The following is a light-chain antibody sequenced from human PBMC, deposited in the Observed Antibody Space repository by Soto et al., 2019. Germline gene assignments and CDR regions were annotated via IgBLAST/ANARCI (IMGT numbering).Light chain of an antibody. Sequence: ETVMTQSPATLSVSPGERATLSCRASQSVRSNLAWYQQKPGQPPRLLIYGASTRVTGIPARFTGSGSGTEFTLTISSLQSEDFAVYYCQQYGSSLFTFGPGTKVDFK. CDR3: QQYGSSLFT. V-gene: IGKV3-15*01. CDR2: GAS. J-gene: IGKJ3*01. CDR1: QSVRSN.